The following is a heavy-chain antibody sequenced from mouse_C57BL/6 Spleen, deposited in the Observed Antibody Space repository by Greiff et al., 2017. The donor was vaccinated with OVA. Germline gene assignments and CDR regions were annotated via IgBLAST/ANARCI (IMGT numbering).Heavy chain of an antibody. CDR1: GYTFTSYW. V-gene: IGHV1-59*01. Sequence: QVQLQQPGAELVRPGTSVKLSCKASGYTFTSYWMHWVKQRPGQGLEWIGEIDPSDSYTNYNQKFKGKATLTVDTSSSTAYMQLSSLTSEDSAVYCCASEGYWGQGTTLTVSS. J-gene: IGHJ2*01. CDR2: IDPSDSYT. CDR3: ASEGY.